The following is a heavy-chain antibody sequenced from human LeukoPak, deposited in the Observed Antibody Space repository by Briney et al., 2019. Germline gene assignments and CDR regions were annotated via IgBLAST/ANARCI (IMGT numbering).Heavy chain of an antibody. V-gene: IGHV3-21*01. Sequence: KSGGSLRLSCAASGFTFSSYAMSWVRQAPGKGLEWVSSISSSSSYIYYADSVKGRFTISRDNAKNSLYLQMNSLRAEDTAVYYCARWGLTYYFDYWGQGTLVTVSS. CDR3: ARWGLTYYFDY. CDR1: GFTFSSYA. J-gene: IGHJ4*02. D-gene: IGHD3-16*01. CDR2: ISSSSSYI.